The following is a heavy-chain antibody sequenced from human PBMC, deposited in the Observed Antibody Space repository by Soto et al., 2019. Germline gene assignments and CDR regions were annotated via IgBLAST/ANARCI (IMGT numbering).Heavy chain of an antibody. CDR2: ISGGGSST. CDR3: AKDVYGSTIYYLDF. V-gene: IGHV3-23*01. J-gene: IGHJ4*02. CDR1: GFTFSSYA. Sequence: GGSLRLSCAASGFTFSSYAMSWVRQAPGKGLEWVSVISGGGSSTYYADSVKGRFTISRDNSQETLYLQMNSLRAEDTAVYYCAKDVYGSTIYYLDFWGQGTLVTVSS. D-gene: IGHD6-13*01.